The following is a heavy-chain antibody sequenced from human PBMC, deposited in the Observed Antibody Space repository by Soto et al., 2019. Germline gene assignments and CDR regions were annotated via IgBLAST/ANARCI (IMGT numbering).Heavy chain of an antibody. D-gene: IGHD3-9*01. V-gene: IGHV1-18*01. CDR1: GYTFTSSG. Sequence: QVQLVQSGAEVKKPGASGKVSCKASGYTFTSSGISWVRQAPGQGLEWMGWISAYNGNTKYAQKLQGRVTMTTDTPTSTAYMEVSSLRSDDTAFYYWARDLAVGLVNYWGQGTLVTVSS. CDR2: ISAYNGNT. CDR3: ARDLAVGLVNY. J-gene: IGHJ4*02.